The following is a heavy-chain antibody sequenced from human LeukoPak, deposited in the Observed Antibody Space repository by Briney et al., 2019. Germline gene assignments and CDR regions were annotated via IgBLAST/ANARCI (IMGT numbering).Heavy chain of an antibody. CDR1: GFTFSDHY. Sequence: GGSLRLSCAASGFTFSDHYMNWVRQAPGKGLEWVSYISSSGSTIYYADSVKGRFTISRDNAKNSLYLQMNSLRAEDTAVYYCAQIYTYGSSQFDYWGQGTLVTVSS. D-gene: IGHD5-18*01. CDR2: ISSSGSTI. CDR3: AQIYTYGSSQFDY. J-gene: IGHJ4*02. V-gene: IGHV3-11*04.